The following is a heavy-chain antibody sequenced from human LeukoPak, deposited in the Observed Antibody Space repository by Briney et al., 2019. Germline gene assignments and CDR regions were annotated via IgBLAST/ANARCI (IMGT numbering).Heavy chain of an antibody. CDR2: FDPEDGET. D-gene: IGHD3-3*01. Sequence: GASVTVSRKVSVYTLTELSMHWVRLAPGTGIEWVGGFDPEDGETIYAQKFQGRVTMTEDTSTDTAYMELSSLRSEDTAVYYCATDNPSLGVGYFDYWGQGNLVTVSS. CDR1: VYTLTELS. V-gene: IGHV1-24*01. CDR3: ATDNPSLGVGYFDY. J-gene: IGHJ4*02.